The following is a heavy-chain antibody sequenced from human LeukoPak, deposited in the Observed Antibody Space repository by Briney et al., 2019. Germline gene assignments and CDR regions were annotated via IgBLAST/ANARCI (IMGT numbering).Heavy chain of an antibody. CDR1: GGSIGSYY. CDR2: IATSGST. CDR3: ARHGSGWFDP. Sequence: PSETLSLTCTVSGGSIGSYYWSWIRQPPGKGLEWIGYIATSGSTNYNPSLKSRVTISVDTSKNQFSLKLSSVTAADTAVYYCARHGSGWFDPWGQGTLVTVSS. J-gene: IGHJ5*02. D-gene: IGHD1-26*01. V-gene: IGHV4-4*09.